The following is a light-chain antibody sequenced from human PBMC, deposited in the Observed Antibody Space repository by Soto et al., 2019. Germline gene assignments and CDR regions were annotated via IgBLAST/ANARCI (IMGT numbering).Light chain of an antibody. V-gene: IGKV3-20*01. Sequence: EIVVTQAPGTMHSSPGERVTLSCRAIQRVSSRYVAWSQQKPGQAPRLLSYGAPSRVTGIPDRFRGSGSGTDVTLTISRVEPEDFAVYYCHQYGNTPPCTFGQGTKVEIK. CDR2: GAP. CDR1: QRVSSRY. J-gene: IGKJ1*01. CDR3: HQYGNTPPCT.